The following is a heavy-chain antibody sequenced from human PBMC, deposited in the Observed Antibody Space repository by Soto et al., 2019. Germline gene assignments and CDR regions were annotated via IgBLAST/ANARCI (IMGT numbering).Heavy chain of an antibody. V-gene: IGHV1-18*01. J-gene: IGHJ6*02. CDR2: ISAYNGNT. CDR3: ARDSSSWYSLYYYYYGMDV. Sequence: ASVKVSCKASGYTFTSYGISWVRQAPGQGLEWMGWISAYNGNTNYAQKLQGRVTMTTDTSTSTAYMELRSLRSDDTAVYYCARDSSSWYSLYYYYYGMDVWGQGTTVTVSS. CDR1: GYTFTSYG. D-gene: IGHD6-13*01.